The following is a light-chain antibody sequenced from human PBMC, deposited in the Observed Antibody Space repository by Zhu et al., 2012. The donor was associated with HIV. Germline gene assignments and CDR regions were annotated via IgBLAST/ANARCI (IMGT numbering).Light chain of an antibody. V-gene: IGKV1-5*03. J-gene: IGKJ4*01. CDR2: KTS. CDR3: QQYNSNPLT. Sequence: DIQMTQSPSTLSASVGDRVTITCRASQSFSSWLAWYQQKPGKAPKLLIYKTSTLQSGVPSRFSGRGSGTKFTLTISSLQPDDLGTYYCQQYNSNPLTFGGGTKVEIK. CDR1: QSFSSW.